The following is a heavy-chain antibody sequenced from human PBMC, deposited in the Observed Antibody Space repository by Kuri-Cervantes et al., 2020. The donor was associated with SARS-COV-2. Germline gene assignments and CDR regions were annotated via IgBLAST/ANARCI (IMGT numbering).Heavy chain of an antibody. J-gene: IGHJ4*02. V-gene: IGHV3-64*02. CDR1: GFTFSSYA. CDR3: SDPRSSCENY. D-gene: IGHD6-13*01. Sequence: GESLKISCAASGFTFSSYAMHWVRQAPGKGLEYVSAISSNGGSTYYADSVKGRFTISRDNSKNTLYLQMGSLRAEDMAVYYGSDPRSSCENYWGQGTLVTVSS. CDR2: ISSNGGST.